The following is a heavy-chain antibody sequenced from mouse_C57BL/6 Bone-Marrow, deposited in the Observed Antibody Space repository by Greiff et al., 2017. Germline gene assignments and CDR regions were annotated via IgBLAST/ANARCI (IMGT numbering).Heavy chain of an antibody. CDR3: TITYYYGSRDY. J-gene: IGHJ2*01. Sequence: EVQGVESGGGLVQPGGSMKLSCVASGFTFSNYWMNWVRQSPEKGLEWVAQIRLKSDNYATHYAESVKGRFTISRDDSKSSVYLQMNNLRAEDTGIYYCTITYYYGSRDYWGQGTTLTVSS. D-gene: IGHD1-1*01. CDR2: IRLKSDNYAT. CDR1: GFTFSNYW. V-gene: IGHV6-3*01.